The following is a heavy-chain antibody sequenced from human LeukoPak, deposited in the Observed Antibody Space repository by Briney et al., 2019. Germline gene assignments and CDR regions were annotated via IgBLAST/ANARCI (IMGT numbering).Heavy chain of an antibody. D-gene: IGHD1-26*01. V-gene: IGHV5-51*01. CDR1: GSIFTSYW. J-gene: IGHJ4*02. CDR3: ARRGNYYAFDY. Sequence: KRGESLKISCKGSGSIFTSYWIGWVRQLPGKGLEWMGIIYPGDSDTRYSPSFQGQVTISADKSISTAYLQWSSLKASDTAIYYCARRGNYYAFDYWGQGTLVTVSS. CDR2: IYPGDSDT.